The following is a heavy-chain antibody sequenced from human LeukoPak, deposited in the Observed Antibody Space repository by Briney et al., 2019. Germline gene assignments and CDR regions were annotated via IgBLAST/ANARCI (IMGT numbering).Heavy chain of an antibody. V-gene: IGHV1-8*01. CDR1: GYTFTSYD. D-gene: IGHD5-12*01. J-gene: IGHJ6*02. CDR2: MNPNSGNT. Sequence: EASVKVSCKASGYTFTSYDINWVRQATGQGLEWMGWMNPNSGNTGYAQKFQGRVTMTRNTSISTAYMELSSLRSEDTAVYYCAAHPTALSGYSGYGPQRTYYYGMDVWGQGTTVTVSS. CDR3: AAHPTALSGYSGYGPQRTYYYGMDV.